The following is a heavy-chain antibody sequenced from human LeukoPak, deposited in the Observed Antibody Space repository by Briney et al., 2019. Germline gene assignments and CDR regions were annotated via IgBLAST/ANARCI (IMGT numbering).Heavy chain of an antibody. CDR3: ARASMVRGVILLPFDY. CDR2: IYNSGST. Sequence: PSETLSLTCTVSGGSVSSDNYYWSWIRQPPGKGLEWIRYIYNSGSTKYNPSLKSRVTISVDTSKNQFSLKLNSVTAADTAVYYCARASMVRGVILLPFDYWGQGTLVTVSS. J-gene: IGHJ4*02. V-gene: IGHV4-61*01. D-gene: IGHD3-10*01. CDR1: GGSVSSDNYY.